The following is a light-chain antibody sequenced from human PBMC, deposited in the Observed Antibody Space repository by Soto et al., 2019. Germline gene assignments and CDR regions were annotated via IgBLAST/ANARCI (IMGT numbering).Light chain of an antibody. Sequence: QSALTQPASVSASPGEPITISCTGTSSDVGSYRLVSWYQQHPGNAPKLIIYEDDERPSGVSNRFSGSKSGNTASLTISGLQAEDEADYYCSSYAGRSTVVVFGGGTKLTVL. J-gene: IGLJ2*01. CDR3: SSYAGRSTVVV. CDR1: SSDVGSYRL. CDR2: EDD. V-gene: IGLV2-23*01.